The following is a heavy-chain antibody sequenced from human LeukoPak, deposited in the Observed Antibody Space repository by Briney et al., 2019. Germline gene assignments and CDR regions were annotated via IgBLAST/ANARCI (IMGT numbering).Heavy chain of an antibody. D-gene: IGHD2-15*01. CDR1: GFTFNSYA. CDR2: ISSSSDVI. J-gene: IGHJ6*03. CDR3: ARVGSGGPFHYYYYYYMDV. Sequence: GGSLRLSCAASGFTFNSYAFNWVRQAPGKGLEWVSYISSSSDVIYYTDSVKGRFTISRDNARNLLSLQMNSLRAEDTALYYCARVGSGGPFHYYYYYYMDVWGKGTTVTVSS. V-gene: IGHV3-48*01.